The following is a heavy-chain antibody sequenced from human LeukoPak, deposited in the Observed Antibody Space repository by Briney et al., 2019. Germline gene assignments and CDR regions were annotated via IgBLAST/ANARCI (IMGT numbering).Heavy chain of an antibody. D-gene: IGHD6-13*01. Sequence: GSVKVSCKASGYTFTSYGISWVRQAPGQGLEWMGWISAYNGNTNYAQKLQGRVTMTTDTSTSTAYMELRSLRSDDTAVYYCVRTLRGIAAAGTRYFQHWGQGTLVTVSS. CDR1: GYTFTSYG. CDR2: ISAYNGNT. CDR3: VRTLRGIAAAGTRYFQH. V-gene: IGHV1-18*01. J-gene: IGHJ1*01.